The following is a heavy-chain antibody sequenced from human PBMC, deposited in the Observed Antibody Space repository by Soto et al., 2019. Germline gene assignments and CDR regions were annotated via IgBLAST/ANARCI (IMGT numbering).Heavy chain of an antibody. CDR2: IYPGDSDT. CDR3: ASRADSSPMPPDALDI. D-gene: IGHD2-2*01. V-gene: IGHV5-51*01. Sequence: EVQLVQSGAEVKKPGESLKISCKGSGYSFTSYWIGWVRQMPGKGLEWMGIIYPGDSDTRYSPSFQGQVTISADKSISTAYLQWSSLKASDTAMYYCASRADSSPMPPDALDIWGQGTMVTVSS. J-gene: IGHJ3*02. CDR1: GYSFTSYW.